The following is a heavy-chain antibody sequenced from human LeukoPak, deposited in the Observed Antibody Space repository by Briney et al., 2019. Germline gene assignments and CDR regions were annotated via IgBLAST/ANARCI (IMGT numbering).Heavy chain of an antibody. J-gene: IGHJ5*01. D-gene: IGHD2-21*02. CDR2: IYYTGSA. V-gene: IGHV4-39*07. CDR3: ARDRGDYWFDS. Sequence: SETLSLTCTVSGDSLRSSAYYWAWIRQPPVKGLESIGCIYYTGSAYYNPSLKSRVTISIDTSKSQISLILNSVTAADTAVYYCARDRGDYWFDSWGPGTLVTVSS. CDR1: GDSLRSSAYY.